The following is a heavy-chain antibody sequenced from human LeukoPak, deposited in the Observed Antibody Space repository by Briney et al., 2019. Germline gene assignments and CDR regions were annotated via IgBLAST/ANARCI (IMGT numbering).Heavy chain of an antibody. V-gene: IGHV3-21*01. D-gene: IGHD4-23*01. CDR2: ISSRSSYI. Sequence: GGSLRLSCAASGFTFSSYSMNWVRQAPGKGLEWVSSISSRSSYIYYADSVKGRFTISRDNAKNSLYLQMNSLRAEDTAVYYCVNDYGGNPRHYWGQGTLVTVSS. J-gene: IGHJ4*02. CDR1: GFTFSSYS. CDR3: VNDYGGNPRHY.